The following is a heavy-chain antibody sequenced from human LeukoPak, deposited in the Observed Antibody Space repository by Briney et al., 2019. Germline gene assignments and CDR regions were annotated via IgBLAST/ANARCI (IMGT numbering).Heavy chain of an antibody. CDR1: GCTFTSYA. V-gene: IGHV1-3*01. CDR2: INAGNGNT. J-gene: IGHJ3*02. CDR3: ARVGRIAVAGSFGAFDI. D-gene: IGHD6-19*01. Sequence: ASVKVSCKASGCTFTSYAMHWVRQAPGQRLEWMGWINAGNGNTKYSQKFQGRVTITRDTSASTAYMELSSLRSEDTAVYYCARVGRIAVAGSFGAFDIWGQGTMVTVSS.